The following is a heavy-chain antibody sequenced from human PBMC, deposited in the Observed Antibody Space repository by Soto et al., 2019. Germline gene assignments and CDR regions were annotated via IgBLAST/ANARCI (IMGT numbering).Heavy chain of an antibody. CDR3: ARVDPGAVDY. J-gene: IGHJ4*02. Sequence: GESLKISCKGSGYAFTSYWINWVRQMPGKGLEWMGRVDPSDSSTSYSPSFHGHVIISADTSINTAYLQWSSLQASDTAIYFCARVDPGAVDYWGPGTLVTVSS. V-gene: IGHV5-10-1*01. D-gene: IGHD7-27*01. CDR2: VDPSDSST. CDR1: GYAFTSYW.